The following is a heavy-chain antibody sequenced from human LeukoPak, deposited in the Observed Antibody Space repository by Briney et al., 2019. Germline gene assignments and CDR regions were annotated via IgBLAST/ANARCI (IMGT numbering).Heavy chain of an antibody. D-gene: IGHD6-19*01. CDR1: GGSFSGYY. CDR3: ANGRDNSGWYWLDP. J-gene: IGHJ5*02. Sequence: PSETLSLTCAVYGGSFSGYYWSWIRQPPGKGLEWIGEINHSGSTNYNPSLKSRVTISVDTSKNQFSLKLSSVTAADTAVYYCANGRDNSGWYWLDPWGQGTLVTVSS. CDR2: INHSGST. V-gene: IGHV4-34*01.